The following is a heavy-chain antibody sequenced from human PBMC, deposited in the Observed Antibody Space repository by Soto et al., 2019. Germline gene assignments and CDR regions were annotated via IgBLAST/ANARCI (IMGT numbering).Heavy chain of an antibody. V-gene: IGHV6-1*01. D-gene: IGHD3-3*01. Sequence: KQSQTLSLTCAISGDSVSSNSAAWNWIRQSPSRGLEWLGRTYYRSKWYNDYAVSVKSRITINPDTTKNQFSLQLNSVTPEATAVYYCARVSRDGPIFGVVPNYYYMDVWGKGTTVTVSS. CDR3: ARVSRDGPIFGVVPNYYYMDV. CDR1: GDSVSSNSAA. J-gene: IGHJ6*03. CDR2: TYYRSKWYN.